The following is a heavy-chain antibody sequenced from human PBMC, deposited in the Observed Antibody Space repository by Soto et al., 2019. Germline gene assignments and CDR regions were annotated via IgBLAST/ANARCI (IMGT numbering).Heavy chain of an antibody. CDR3: ARRGSGSYYDY. Sequence: EVQLLESGGGLVQPGGSLRLSCGASGFTFSSYAMRWVRQAPGKGLEWVSAISGSGDNTYYADSVKGRFTISRDNSKNTLYLQMNSLRAEDTAVYYCARRGSGSYYDYWGQGTLVTVSS. CDR2: ISGSGDNT. CDR1: GFTFSSYA. D-gene: IGHD1-26*01. V-gene: IGHV3-23*01. J-gene: IGHJ4*02.